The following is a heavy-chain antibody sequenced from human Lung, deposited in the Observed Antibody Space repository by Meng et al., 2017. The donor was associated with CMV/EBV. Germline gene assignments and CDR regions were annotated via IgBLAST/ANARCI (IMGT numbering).Heavy chain of an antibody. V-gene: IGHV3-30*02. J-gene: IGHJ6*02. CDR2: IRYDGSNK. CDR1: GFTFSSYG. D-gene: IGHD5-18*01. CDR3: AKDGRGYSYGYGMDV. Sequence: GGSXRLSCAASGFTFSSYGMHWVRQAPGKGLEWVAFIRYDGSNKYYADSVKGRFTISRDNSKNTLYLQMNSLRAEDTAVYYCAKDGRGYSYGYGMDVWGQGXTVTVSS.